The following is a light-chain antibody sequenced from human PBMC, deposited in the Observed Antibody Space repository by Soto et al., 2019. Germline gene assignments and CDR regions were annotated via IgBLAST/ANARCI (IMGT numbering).Light chain of an antibody. Sequence: IVMTQSPATLSVSPGEGVTLSCRASQSVRSHLAWYQQKPGQPPRLLIYGASTRATGIPARFSGSGFGTEFTLTISSLQSEDFAVYYCQQFSSYPLTFGGGTKVDIK. CDR2: GAS. CDR3: QQFSSYPLT. J-gene: IGKJ4*01. V-gene: IGKV3-15*01. CDR1: QSVRSH.